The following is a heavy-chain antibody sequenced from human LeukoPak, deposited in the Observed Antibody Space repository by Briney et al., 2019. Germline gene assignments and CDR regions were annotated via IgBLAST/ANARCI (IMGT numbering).Heavy chain of an antibody. CDR3: ARPADALKYDSSGYGAFDI. Sequence: PGESLKISCKGSGYSFTSYWIGWVRQMPGKGLEWMGIIYPGDSDTRYSLSFQGQVTISADKSISTAYLQWSSLKASDTAMYYCARPADALKYDSSGYGAFDIWGQGTMVTVSS. D-gene: IGHD3-22*01. CDR1: GYSFTSYW. V-gene: IGHV5-51*01. CDR2: IYPGDSDT. J-gene: IGHJ3*02.